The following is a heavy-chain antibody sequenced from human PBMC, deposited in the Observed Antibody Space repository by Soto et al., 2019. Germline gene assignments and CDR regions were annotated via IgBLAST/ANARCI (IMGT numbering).Heavy chain of an antibody. Sequence: SVKVSCKASGGTFSSYAISWVRQAPGQGLEWMGGIIPIFGTANYAQKFQGRVTITADESTSTAYMELSSLRSEDTAVYYCAREAIVVVPAAISYYYYGMDVWGQGTTVTVSS. V-gene: IGHV1-69*13. CDR3: AREAIVVVPAAISYYYYGMDV. D-gene: IGHD2-2*01. CDR1: GGTFSSYA. CDR2: IIPIFGTA. J-gene: IGHJ6*02.